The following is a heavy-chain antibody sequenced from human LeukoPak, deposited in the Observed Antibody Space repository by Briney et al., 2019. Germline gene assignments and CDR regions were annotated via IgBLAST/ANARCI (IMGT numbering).Heavy chain of an antibody. CDR3: AKDRSSGWFFDC. CDR2: ISGSAGST. CDR1: GFTFSSYA. Sequence: GGSLRLSCAASGFTFSSYAMSWVRQAPGKGLEWVSAISGSAGSTFYADSVKGRFTISRDNSKNTLYLQMNSLRAEDTAVYYCAKDRSSGWFFDCWGQGTLVTVSS. V-gene: IGHV3-23*01. D-gene: IGHD6-19*01. J-gene: IGHJ4*02.